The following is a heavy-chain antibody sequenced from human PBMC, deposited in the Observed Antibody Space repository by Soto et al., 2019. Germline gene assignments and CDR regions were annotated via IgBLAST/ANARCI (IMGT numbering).Heavy chain of an antibody. CDR2: IYYSGST. Sequence: QVQLQESGPGLVKPSQTLSLTCTVSGGSISSGDYYWSWIRQPPGKGLEWIGYIYYSGSTNYNPSLKSRVTISVDTSKNQFSLKLSSVTAADTAVYYCASSVDYDYVWGSYRYNWYFDLWGRGTLVTVSS. D-gene: IGHD3-16*02. CDR1: GGSISSGDYY. J-gene: IGHJ2*01. V-gene: IGHV4-30-4*01. CDR3: ASSVDYDYVWGSYRYNWYFDL.